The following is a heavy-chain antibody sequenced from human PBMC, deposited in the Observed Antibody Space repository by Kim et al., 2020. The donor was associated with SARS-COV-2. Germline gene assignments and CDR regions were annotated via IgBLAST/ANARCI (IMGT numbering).Heavy chain of an antibody. V-gene: IGHV4-61*02. CDR3: ARALLSGYGMDV. Sequence: NYNPSLKSRVTISVDTSKNQFSLKLSSVTAADTAVYYCARALLSGYGMDVWGQGTTVTVSS. D-gene: IGHD3-16*02. J-gene: IGHJ6*02.